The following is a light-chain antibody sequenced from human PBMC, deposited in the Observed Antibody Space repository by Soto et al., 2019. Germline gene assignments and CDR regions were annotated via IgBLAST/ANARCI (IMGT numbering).Light chain of an antibody. J-gene: IGLJ2*01. V-gene: IGLV1-40*01. CDR3: QSYDSSLSGVV. CDR2: GNS. Sequence: QSVLTPPPSVSGAPGQRVTISCTGSSSNIGAGYDVHWYQQLPGTAPKLLIYGNSNRPSGVPDRFSGSKSGTSASLAITGLQAEDEAYYYCQSYDSSLSGVVFGGGTKLTVL. CDR1: SSNIGAGYD.